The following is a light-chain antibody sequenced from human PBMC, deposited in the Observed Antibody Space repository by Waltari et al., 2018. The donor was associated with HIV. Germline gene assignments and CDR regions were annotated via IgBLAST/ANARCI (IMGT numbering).Light chain of an antibody. CDR2: EVT. CDR1: SSDIGGCNY. J-gene: IGLJ1*01. V-gene: IGLV2-14*01. Sequence: QTALTQPASVAGSPGQSITISCTGTSSDIGGCNYVSWYQQHPGKAPQLMIYEVTNRPPGVSERFSGSKSGYTASLTISGLQGEDEATYYCSSYTSGRSLYVFGPGTKVTVL. CDR3: SSYTSGRSLYV.